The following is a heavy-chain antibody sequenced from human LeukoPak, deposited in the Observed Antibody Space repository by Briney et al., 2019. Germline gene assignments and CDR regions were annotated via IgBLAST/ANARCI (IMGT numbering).Heavy chain of an antibody. Sequence: PGGSLRLSCAASGFTFSPVWMHWVRQAPGKGLMWVSHIINDGSYTTYADSVKGRFTISRDNSKNTLYLQMNSLRAEDTAVYYCAKIGVIGLWYFDLWGRGTLATVSS. V-gene: IGHV3-74*01. CDR1: GFTFSPVW. D-gene: IGHD3-10*01. CDR2: IINDGSYT. J-gene: IGHJ2*01. CDR3: AKIGVIGLWYFDL.